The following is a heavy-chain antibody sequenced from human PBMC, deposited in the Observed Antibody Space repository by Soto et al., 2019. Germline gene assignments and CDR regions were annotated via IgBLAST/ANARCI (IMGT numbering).Heavy chain of an antibody. D-gene: IGHD6-25*01. Sequence: GASVKVSCKASGYTFTSYAMSWVRQAPGHRLEWMGWINAGNGNTKYSQKFQGRVTITRDTSASTAHMELSSLRSEDTAVYYCARDQRIAFDYWGQGTLVTVSS. CDR2: INAGNGNT. V-gene: IGHV1-3*01. J-gene: IGHJ4*02. CDR3: ARDQRIAFDY. CDR1: GYTFTSYA.